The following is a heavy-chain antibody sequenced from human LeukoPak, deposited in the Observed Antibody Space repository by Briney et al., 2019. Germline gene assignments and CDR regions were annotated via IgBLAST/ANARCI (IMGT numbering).Heavy chain of an antibody. Sequence: GGSLRLSCDTSGFTFTDYEMNWFRQAPGKGLEWISYLSSTARTIYYADSVKGRFTISRDTARNSVSLQMNSLRGDDTAVYYCARRGRSSAYYFDYWGQGTLVTGSS. CDR1: GFTFTDYE. J-gene: IGHJ4*02. V-gene: IGHV3-48*03. CDR2: LSSTARTI. D-gene: IGHD6-6*01. CDR3: ARRGRSSAYYFDY.